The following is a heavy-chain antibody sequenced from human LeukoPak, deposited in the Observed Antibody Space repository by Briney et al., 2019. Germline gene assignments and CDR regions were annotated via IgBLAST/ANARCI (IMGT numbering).Heavy chain of an antibody. J-gene: IGHJ4*02. V-gene: IGHV4-34*01. CDR1: GGSFSGYY. D-gene: IGHD3-10*01. CDR2: INHSGST. Sequence: SETLSLTCAVYGGSFSGYYWSWIRQPPGKGLEWIGEINHSGSTNYNPSLKSRVTISVDTSKNQFSLKLSSVTAADTAVYYCARGSWPYGSGSYLTYWGQGTLVTASS. CDR3: ARGSWPYGSGSYLTY.